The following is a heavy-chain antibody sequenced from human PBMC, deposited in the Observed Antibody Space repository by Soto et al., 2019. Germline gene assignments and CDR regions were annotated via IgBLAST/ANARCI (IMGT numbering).Heavy chain of an antibody. J-gene: IGHJ6*02. D-gene: IGHD6-13*01. CDR1: GGTFSSYA. V-gene: IGHV1-69*01. Sequence: QVQLVQSGAEVKKPGSSVKVSCKASGGTFSSYAISWVRQAPGQGLEWMGGIIPIFGTANYAQKFQGRVTITADECTSTAYMELRSLRSEDTGVYYCAGGTGIAAAGTGYYGMDVWGQGTTVTVSS. CDR3: AGGTGIAAAGTGYYGMDV. CDR2: IIPIFGTA.